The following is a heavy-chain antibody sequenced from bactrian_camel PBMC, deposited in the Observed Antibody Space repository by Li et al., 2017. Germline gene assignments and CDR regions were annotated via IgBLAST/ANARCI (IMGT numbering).Heavy chain of an antibody. Sequence: DVQLVESGGDLVQPGESLRLSCVASGFTFNTIPMTWVRQPPGKGLEWVSSINSGGSSTYYTDSVKGRFTISRDNAKNTVYLQLNDLKTEDTAMYYCVRREMNTWEYQYWGQGTQVTVS. CDR2: INSGGSST. J-gene: IGHJ4*01. D-gene: IGHD1*01. V-gene: IGHV3S40*01. CDR3: VRREMNTWEYQY. CDR1: GFTFNTIP.